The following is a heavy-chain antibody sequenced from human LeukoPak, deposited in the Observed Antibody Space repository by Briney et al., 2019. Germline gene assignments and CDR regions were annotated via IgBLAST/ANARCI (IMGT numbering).Heavy chain of an antibody. D-gene: IGHD3-10*01. CDR3: ATDRRGSNDY. CDR2: MRQDGNEK. CDR1: GGSISSSNW. Sequence: ETLSLTCAVSGGSISSSNWWSWVRQPPGKGLEWVANMRQDGNEKYYVDSVRGRFTISRDNAKNSLYLQMNSLRAEDTAVYYCATDRRGSNDYWGQGTLVTVSS. V-gene: IGHV3-7*01. J-gene: IGHJ4*02.